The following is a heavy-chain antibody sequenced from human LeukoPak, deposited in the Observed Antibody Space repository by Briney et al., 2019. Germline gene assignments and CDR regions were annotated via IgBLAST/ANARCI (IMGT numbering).Heavy chain of an antibody. D-gene: IGHD3-10*01. CDR1: GFIFSSYS. Sequence: GGSLRLSCAASGFIFSSYSMKWVRQAPGKGLEWVANIKQDGSEKYYVDSVKGRFTISRDNAKNSLYLQMNSLRAEDTAVYYCARDGSGSYVDYWGQGTLVTVSS. J-gene: IGHJ4*02. CDR3: ARDGSGSYVDY. CDR2: IKQDGSEK. V-gene: IGHV3-7*01.